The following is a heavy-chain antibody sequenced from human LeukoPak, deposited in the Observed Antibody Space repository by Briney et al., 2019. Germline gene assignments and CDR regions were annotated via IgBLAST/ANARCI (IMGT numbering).Heavy chain of an antibody. CDR2: IRYDGSNK. V-gene: IGHV3-30*02. J-gene: IGHJ5*02. CDR3: AKDRVGATARWFDP. CDR1: GFSFSGYG. Sequence: GGSLRLSCVASGFSFSGYGMHWVRQAPGKGLEWVAFIRYDGSNKYYADSVKGRFTISRDNSKNTLYLQMNSLRAEDTAVYYCAKDRVGATARWFDPWGQGILVTVSS. D-gene: IGHD1-26*01.